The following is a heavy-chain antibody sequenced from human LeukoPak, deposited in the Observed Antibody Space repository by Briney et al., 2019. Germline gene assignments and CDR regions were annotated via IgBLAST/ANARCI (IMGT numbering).Heavy chain of an antibody. CDR2: TYYSGST. V-gene: IGHV4-59*08. D-gene: IGHD6-19*01. Sequence: SETLSLTCTVSGGSISSYYWSWIRQPPGKGLEWIGYTYYSGSTNYNPSLKSRVTISVDTSKNQFSLKLSSVTAADTAVYYCARIAVAGTWYFDYWGQGTLVTVSS. J-gene: IGHJ4*02. CDR1: GGSISSYY. CDR3: ARIAVAGTWYFDY.